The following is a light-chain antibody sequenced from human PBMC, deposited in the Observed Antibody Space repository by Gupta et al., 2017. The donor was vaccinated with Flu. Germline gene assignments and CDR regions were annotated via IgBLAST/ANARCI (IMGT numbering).Light chain of an antibody. CDR1: SSSIGSNT. Sequence: QSGLTQPPSAPGTPGQRVSISCSGSSSSIGSNTVNWYQHLPGTAPKLLIYVNNQRPSGVPDRFSGSKSGTSASLAISGLQAEDEADYYCASWDDSLSGQVVFGGGTKLTVL. CDR3: ASWDDSLSGQVV. J-gene: IGLJ2*01. V-gene: IGLV1-44*01. CDR2: VNN.